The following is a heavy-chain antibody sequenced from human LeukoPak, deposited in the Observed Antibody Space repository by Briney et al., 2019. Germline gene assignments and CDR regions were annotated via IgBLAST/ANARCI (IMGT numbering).Heavy chain of an antibody. CDR3: ARSSRAAAETDY. J-gene: IGHJ4*02. CDR2: INPSGGST. D-gene: IGHD6-13*01. CDR1: GYTFTSYY. Sequence: ASVKVSCKASGYTFTSYYMHWVRQAPGQGLEWMGIINPSGGSTSYAQKFQGRVTMTRDKSTSTVYMELSSLRSEDTAVYYCARSSRAAAETDYWGQGTLVTVSS. V-gene: IGHV1-46*01.